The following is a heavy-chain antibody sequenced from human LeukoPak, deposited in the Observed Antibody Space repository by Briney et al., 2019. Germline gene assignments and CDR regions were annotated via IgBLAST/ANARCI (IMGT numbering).Heavy chain of an antibody. V-gene: IGHV4-34*01. CDR3: ARVKGVEWFYYYYMDV. Sequence: SETLSLTCAVYGGSFSGYYWSWIRQPPGKGLEWIGEINHSGSTNYNPSLKSRVTISVDTSKNQFSLKLSSVTAADTAVYYCARVKGVEWFYYYYMDVWGKGTTVTVSS. J-gene: IGHJ6*03. CDR1: GGSFSGYY. D-gene: IGHD3-3*01. CDR2: INHSGST.